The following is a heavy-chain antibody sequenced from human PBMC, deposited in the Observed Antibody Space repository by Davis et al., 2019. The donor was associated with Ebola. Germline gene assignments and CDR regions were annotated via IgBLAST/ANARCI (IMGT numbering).Heavy chain of an antibody. CDR3: ARGPYYYDSSGYYGSGRIDY. CDR1: GYSISSDYY. V-gene: IGHV4-38-2*02. D-gene: IGHD3-22*01. Sequence: MPSETLSLTCSVSGYSISSDYYWGWIRQPPGKGLEWIGSIHHSGNTYYNPSLKSRVTMSVATSKNQFSLKLSSVTAADTAVYYCARGPYYYDSSGYYGSGRIDYWGQGTLVTVSS. CDR2: IHHSGNT. J-gene: IGHJ4*02.